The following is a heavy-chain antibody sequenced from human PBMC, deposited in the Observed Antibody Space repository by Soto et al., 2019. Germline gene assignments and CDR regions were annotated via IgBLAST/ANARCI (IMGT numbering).Heavy chain of an antibody. CDR3: ARGGGNFEY. CDR1: GFTFSGYW. Sequence: EVQLVESGGGLVQPGGSLRLSCAASGFTFSGYWLSWVRQAPGKGLEWVANIKQDGSEKNYVDSVKGRFAISRDNAENSLYLQMNSLRAEDTAVYYCARGGGNFEYWGQGTLVTVSS. D-gene: IGHD1-1*01. CDR2: IKQDGSEK. J-gene: IGHJ4*02. V-gene: IGHV3-7*01.